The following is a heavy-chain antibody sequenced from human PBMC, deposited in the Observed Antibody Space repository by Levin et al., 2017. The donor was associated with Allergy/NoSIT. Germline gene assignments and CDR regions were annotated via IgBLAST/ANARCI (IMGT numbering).Heavy chain of an antibody. CDR2: IIPIFGTA. V-gene: IGHV1-69*13. CDR1: GGTFSSYA. J-gene: IGHJ6*02. CDR3: ARGRYCSSTSCSHTTEYYYYGMDV. D-gene: IGHD2-2*01. Sequence: GASVKVSCKASGGTFSSYAISWVRQAPGQGLEWMGGIIPIFGTANYAQKFQGRVTITADESTSTAYMELSSLRSEDTAVYYCARGRYCSSTSCSHTTEYYYYGMDVWGQGTTVTVSS.